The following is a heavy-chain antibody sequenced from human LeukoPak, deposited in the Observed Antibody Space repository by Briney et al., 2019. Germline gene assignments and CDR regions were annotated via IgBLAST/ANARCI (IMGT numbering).Heavy chain of an antibody. CDR1: GFTFSSYG. D-gene: IGHD2-15*01. Sequence: PGRSLRLSCAASGFTFSSYGMHWVRQAPGKGLEWVAVISYDGSNKYDADSVKGRFTISRDNSKNTLYLQMNSLRAEDTAVYYCAKDSGNAWTFDYWGQGTLVTVSS. CDR2: ISYDGSNK. J-gene: IGHJ4*02. CDR3: AKDSGNAWTFDY. V-gene: IGHV3-30*18.